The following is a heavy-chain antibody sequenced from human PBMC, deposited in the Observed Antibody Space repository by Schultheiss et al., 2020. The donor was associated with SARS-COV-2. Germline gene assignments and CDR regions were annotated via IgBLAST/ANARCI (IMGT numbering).Heavy chain of an antibody. CDR3: MRAITISNWFDP. V-gene: IGHV4-34*01. CDR2: IYHSGNS. Sequence: SETLSLTCAVYGGSFSGYYWSWIRQPPGKGLEWIGTIYHSGNSYYNPSLKSRVAVSMDTSKNHFSLKLSSVTAADTAVYYCMRAITISNWFDPWGQGTLVTVSS. D-gene: IGHD3-3*01. CDR1: GGSFSGYY. J-gene: IGHJ5*02.